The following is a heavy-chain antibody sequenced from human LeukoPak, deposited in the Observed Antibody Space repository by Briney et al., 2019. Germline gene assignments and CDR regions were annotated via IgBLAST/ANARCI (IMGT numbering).Heavy chain of an antibody. CDR3: ARAKRNGFDI. CDR2: ISYDRSNT. CDR1: GFTFNTYA. Sequence: GRSLRLSCAASGFTFNTYAMHWVRQAPAKGLEWVSVISYDRSNTYYADSVRGRFTISRDNSKNTLYLQMNSLRAEDTAVYYCARAKRNGFDIWGQGTVVTVSS. J-gene: IGHJ3*02. V-gene: IGHV3-30*04.